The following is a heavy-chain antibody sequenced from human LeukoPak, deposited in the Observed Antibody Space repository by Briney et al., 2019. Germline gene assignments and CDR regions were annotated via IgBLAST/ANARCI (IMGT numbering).Heavy chain of an antibody. CDR1: GDSISSGDYY. CDR2: ISSSGST. D-gene: IGHD3-22*01. Sequence: SETLSLTCTVTGDSISSGDYYWSWLRQPAGKGLEWIGRISSSGSTNYNPSLKSRVTISVDTSKNQFSLKLSSVTAADTAVYFCARGPYSYDSSGAFDIWGQGTMVTVSS. J-gene: IGHJ3*02. CDR3: ARGPYSYDSSGAFDI. V-gene: IGHV4-61*02.